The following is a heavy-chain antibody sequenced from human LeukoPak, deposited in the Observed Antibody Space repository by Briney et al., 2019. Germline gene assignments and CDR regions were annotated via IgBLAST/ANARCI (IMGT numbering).Heavy chain of an antibody. D-gene: IGHD5-24*01. CDR1: GFTFSSYW. CDR2: IKEDGSEK. CDR3: AKDIRPPTLHNWYFYGMDV. J-gene: IGHJ6*02. Sequence: GGSLRLSCAASGFTFSSYWMTWVRQAPGKGLEWVANIKEDGSEKYYVDSVKGRFTISRYNAKNSLYLQMNSLRAEDTALYYCAKDIRPPTLHNWYFYGMDVWGQGTTVTVSS. V-gene: IGHV3-7*03.